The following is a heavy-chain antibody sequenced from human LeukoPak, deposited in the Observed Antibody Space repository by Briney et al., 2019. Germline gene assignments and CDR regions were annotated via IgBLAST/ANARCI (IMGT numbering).Heavy chain of an antibody. CDR2: IYYSGST. D-gene: IGHD2-2*01. CDR1: GGSISSYY. Sequence: SETLSLTCTVSGGSISSYYWSWIRQPPGKGLEWIGYIYYSGSTNYNPSLKSRVTISVDTSKNQFSLKLSSVTAADTAVYYCARGKRSTYQALTRSNWFDPWGQGTLVTVSS. V-gene: IGHV4-59*12. CDR3: ARGKRSTYQALTRSNWFDP. J-gene: IGHJ5*02.